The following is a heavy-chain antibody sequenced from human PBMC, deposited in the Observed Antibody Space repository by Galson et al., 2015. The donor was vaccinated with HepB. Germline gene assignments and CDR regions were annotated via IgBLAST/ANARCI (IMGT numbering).Heavy chain of an antibody. D-gene: IGHD3-3*01. V-gene: IGHV3-53*01. CDR3: ARAKEDFWSGYYLFDY. J-gene: IGHJ4*02. CDR1: GFTVSSNY. Sequence: SLRLSCAASGFTVSSNYMSWVRQAPGKGLEWVSVIYSGGSTYYADSVKGRFTISRDNSKNTLYLQMNSLRAEDTAVYYCARAKEDFWSGYYLFDYWGQGTLVTVSS. CDR2: IYSGGST.